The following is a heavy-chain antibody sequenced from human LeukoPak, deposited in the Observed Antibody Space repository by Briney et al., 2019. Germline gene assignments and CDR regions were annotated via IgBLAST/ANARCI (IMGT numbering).Heavy chain of an antibody. Sequence: SETLSLTCTVSGGSIINYYWSWLRQTPGKGLEWIGYIYYTGSTNYNPSLRNRVTISVDTSQNQFSLKMTSVTAADTAVYYCARDQEVPSNTWAPEVFDPWGQGTLVTVSS. CDR1: GGSIINYY. CDR2: IYYTGST. CDR3: ARDQEVPSNTWAPEVFDP. V-gene: IGHV4-59*01. J-gene: IGHJ5*02. D-gene: IGHD2-2*01.